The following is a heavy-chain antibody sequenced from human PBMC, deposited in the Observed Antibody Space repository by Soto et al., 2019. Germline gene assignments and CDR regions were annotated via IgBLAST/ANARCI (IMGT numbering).Heavy chain of an antibody. V-gene: IGHV3-30*18. J-gene: IGHJ4*02. CDR3: AKSPNFYCSSPNCYKYYFDY. Sequence: QDHLVESGGGVVQPGTSLRLSCAASGFTFNTYGMHWVRQAPGKGREWVAVISYDGSDKFYADSVKGRFTISRDNSKNALYLQMSSLRPEDTAIYYCAKSPNFYCSSPNCYKYYFDYWGQGTLVTVSS. CDR1: GFTFNTYG. CDR2: ISYDGSDK. D-gene: IGHD2-2*02.